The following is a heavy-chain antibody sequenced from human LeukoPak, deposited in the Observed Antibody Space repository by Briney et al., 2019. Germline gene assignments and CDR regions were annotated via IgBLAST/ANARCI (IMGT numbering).Heavy chain of an antibody. V-gene: IGHV3-73*01. Sequence: GGSLRLSCAASGFVFSGSGMHWVRQASGKGLEWVGRITTKANNYATAYGASVKGRFTISRDDSENTAYLQMNSLKTEDTAVYYCTTYRSGHYWGQGTLVTVSS. CDR3: TTYRSGHY. J-gene: IGHJ4*02. CDR1: GFVFSGSG. D-gene: IGHD6-19*01. CDR2: ITTKANNYAT.